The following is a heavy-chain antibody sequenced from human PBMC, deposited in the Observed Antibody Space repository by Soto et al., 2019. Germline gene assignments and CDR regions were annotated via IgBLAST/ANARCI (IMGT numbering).Heavy chain of an antibody. CDR3: ARVTFCSSTRCYPYIWFDP. Sequence: SETLSLTCTVSNASITSGDYYWGWIRQPPGKGLEWIGYIYATGSTYYNPSLKSRLTISVDTSKNQFSLELNSVTTADTAVYYCARVTFCSSTRCYPYIWFDPWGQGTLVTVSS. CDR1: NASITSGDYY. CDR2: IYATGST. D-gene: IGHD2-2*01. J-gene: IGHJ5*02. V-gene: IGHV4-30-4*01.